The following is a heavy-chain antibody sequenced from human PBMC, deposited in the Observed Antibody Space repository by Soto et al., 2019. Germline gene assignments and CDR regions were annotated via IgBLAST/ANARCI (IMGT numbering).Heavy chain of an antibody. CDR2: ISYDGSNK. D-gene: IGHD6-19*01. J-gene: IGHJ6*02. CDR1: GFTFSSYA. V-gene: IGHV3-30-3*01. Sequence: GVSLRVSYTASGFTFSSYAMHWVRKDPGKGLEWVAVISYDGSNKYYADSVKGRFTISRDDSKNTLYLQMNSLRAEDTAVYYCARDCGWTRDSHYYYGMDVWGQGTTVTVSS. CDR3: ARDCGWTRDSHYYYGMDV.